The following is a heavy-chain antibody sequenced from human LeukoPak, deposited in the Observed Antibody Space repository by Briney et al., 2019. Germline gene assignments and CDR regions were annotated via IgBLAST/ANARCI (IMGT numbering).Heavy chain of an antibody. Sequence: GGSLRLSCAASGFTFDDYAMHWVRQAPGKGLEWVSGISWNSGSIGYADSVKGRFTISRDNSKNTLYLQMNSLRAEDTAVYYCARSSGHIPNWFDPWGQGTLVTVSS. CDR3: ARSSGHIPNWFDP. CDR2: ISWNSGSI. D-gene: IGHD6-19*01. J-gene: IGHJ5*02. V-gene: IGHV3-9*01. CDR1: GFTFDDYA.